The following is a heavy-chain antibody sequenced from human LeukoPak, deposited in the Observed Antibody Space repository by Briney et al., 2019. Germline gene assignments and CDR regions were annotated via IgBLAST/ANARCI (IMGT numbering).Heavy chain of an antibody. Sequence: AGGSLRLSGAASGFTFSGYWMSWVRQAPGKGLEWVANIKQDGGEKFYVDSVKGRFTISRDNAKNSLYLQMNSLRAEDTAVYYCAAKGNGYTGIYVFAHWGRGTLVTVSS. J-gene: IGHJ4*02. CDR3: AAKGNGYTGIYVFAH. CDR2: IKQDGGEK. V-gene: IGHV3-7*01. D-gene: IGHD5-12*01. CDR1: GFTFSGYW.